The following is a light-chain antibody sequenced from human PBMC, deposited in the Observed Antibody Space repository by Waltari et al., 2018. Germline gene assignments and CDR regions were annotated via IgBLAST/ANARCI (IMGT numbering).Light chain of an antibody. Sequence: DMQMTQSPSSLSASVVDTVTITCRASKGISTYLSWFQHKPGKAPKRLIYVASNLESGVPSRFSGSGSGTDFTLTIGSLQPEDFATYFCQQHYSPPPTFGQGTKVEI. CDR3: QQHYSPPPT. V-gene: IGKV1-17*03. CDR2: VAS. CDR1: KGISTY. J-gene: IGKJ1*01.